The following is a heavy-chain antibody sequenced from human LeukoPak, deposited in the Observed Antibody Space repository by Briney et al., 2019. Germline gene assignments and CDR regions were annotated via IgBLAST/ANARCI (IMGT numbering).Heavy chain of an antibody. J-gene: IGHJ6*02. CDR3: ARDGTQRYYDFWSGYSGYYYGMDV. CDR2: ISSSGSTI. V-gene: IGHV3-11*01. D-gene: IGHD3-3*01. Sequence: GGSLRLSCAASGFTFSDYYMSWIRQAPGKGLEWVSYISSSGSTIYYADSVKGRFTISRDNAKNSLYLQMNSLRAEDTAVYYCARDGTQRYYDFWSGYSGYYYGMDVWGQGTTVIVSS. CDR1: GFTFSDYY.